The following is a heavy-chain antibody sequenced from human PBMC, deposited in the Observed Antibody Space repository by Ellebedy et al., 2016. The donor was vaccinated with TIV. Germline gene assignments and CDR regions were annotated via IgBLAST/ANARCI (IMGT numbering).Heavy chain of an antibody. CDR1: GYTFTSYD. CDR3: ARSRGVDTATSDY. CDR2: MNPNSGNT. D-gene: IGHD5-18*01. Sequence: ASVKVSCXASGYTFTSYDINWVRQATGQGLEWMGWMNPNSGNTGYAQKFQGRVTMTRNTSISTAYMELSSLRSEDTAVYYCARSRGVDTATSDYWGQGTLVTVSS. J-gene: IGHJ4*02. V-gene: IGHV1-8*01.